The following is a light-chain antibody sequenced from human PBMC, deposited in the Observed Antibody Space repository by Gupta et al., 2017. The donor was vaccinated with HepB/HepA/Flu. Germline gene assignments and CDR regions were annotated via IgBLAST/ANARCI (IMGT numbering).Light chain of an antibody. V-gene: IGKV1-39*01. Sequence: EIQRTQFPSSRGASVGDRVTITCRASQSISSYLNWYQHKPGKAPKLLIYAASSLQSGVPSRFSGSGSGTDFTLTISSLQPEDFATYYCQQSYSTPRTFGQGTKVEIK. J-gene: IGKJ1*01. CDR1: QSISSY. CDR2: AAS. CDR3: QQSYSTPRT.